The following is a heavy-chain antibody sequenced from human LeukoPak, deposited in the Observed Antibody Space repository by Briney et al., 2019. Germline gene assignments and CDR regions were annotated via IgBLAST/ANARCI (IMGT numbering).Heavy chain of an antibody. Sequence: PGGSLRLSCTASGFTFSGSAMHWVRQASGKGLEWVGRIRSKANSYATVYAASVKGRFTISRDDSKNTAYLQMNSLKTEDTAVYYCAKVWYSSGWDDAFDIWGQGTMVTVSS. CDR2: IRSKANSYAT. V-gene: IGHV3-73*01. J-gene: IGHJ3*02. CDR1: GFTFSGSA. CDR3: AKVWYSSGWDDAFDI. D-gene: IGHD6-19*01.